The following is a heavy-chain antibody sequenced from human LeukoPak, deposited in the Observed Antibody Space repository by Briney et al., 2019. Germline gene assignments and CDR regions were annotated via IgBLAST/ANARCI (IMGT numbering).Heavy chain of an antibody. CDR1: GGSISSGDYY. CDR3: ASPRGGNRSYYFDY. D-gene: IGHD4-23*01. CDR2: INHSGST. J-gene: IGHJ4*02. Sequence: SETLSLTCTVSGGSISSGDYYWSWIRQPPGKGLEWIGEINHSGSTNYNPSLKSRVTISVDTSKNQFSLKLSSATAADTAVYYCASPRGGNRSYYFDYWGQGTLVTVSS. V-gene: IGHV4-39*07.